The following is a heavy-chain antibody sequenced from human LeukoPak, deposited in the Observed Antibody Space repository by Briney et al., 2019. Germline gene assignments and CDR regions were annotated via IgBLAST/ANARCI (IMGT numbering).Heavy chain of an antibody. D-gene: IGHD2/OR15-2a*01. CDR2: IPTDDNPT. CDR1: GFVFSNFV. J-gene: IGHJ4*02. CDR3: ARDHYFKIDY. V-gene: IGHV3-74*01. Sequence: QTGGSLRLFCAASGFVFSNFVMHWVRQAPGKGLVWVSRIPTDDNPTNYADFVQGRFTISRDNAKNTVYLQMNNLRAEDTAVYYCARDHYFKIDYWGQGTLVTVSS.